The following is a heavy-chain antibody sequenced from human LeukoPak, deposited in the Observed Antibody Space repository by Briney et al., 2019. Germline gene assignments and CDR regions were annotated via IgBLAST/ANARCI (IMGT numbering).Heavy chain of an antibody. Sequence: ASVKVSCKASGYTFTGYYMHWVRQAPGQGLEWMGWINPNSGGTNYAQKFQGRVTMTRDTSISTAYMELSRLRSDDTAVYYCASMVRGVTTRDWFDPWGQGTLVTVSS. J-gene: IGHJ5*02. CDR2: INPNSGGT. CDR3: ASMVRGVTTRDWFDP. V-gene: IGHV1-2*02. D-gene: IGHD3-10*01. CDR1: GYTFTGYY.